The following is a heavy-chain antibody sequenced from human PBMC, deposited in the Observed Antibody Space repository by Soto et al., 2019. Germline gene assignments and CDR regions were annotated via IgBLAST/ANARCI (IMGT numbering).Heavy chain of an antibody. V-gene: IGHV3-7*01. J-gene: IGHJ5*01. CDR3: VGWGNWFNS. CDR2: TNEGGSDK. D-gene: IGHD3-16*01. Sequence: EVKLAESGGGLVQPGGSLRLSCEASGLTLSNYWTRWVRQGPGKGLEWVAHTNEGGSDKHYVGSVRGRFIISKDNVKNSLSLQMGSLRGDDTAVYYCVGWGNWFNSWGQGTLVTVSS. CDR1: GLTLSNYW.